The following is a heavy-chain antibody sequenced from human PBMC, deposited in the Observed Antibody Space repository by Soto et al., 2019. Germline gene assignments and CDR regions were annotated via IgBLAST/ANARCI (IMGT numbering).Heavy chain of an antibody. V-gene: IGHV3-23*01. CDR1: GFTFSSYA. D-gene: IGHD3-3*01. Sequence: GGSLRLSCAASGFTFSSYAMSWVRQAPGKGLEWVSAISGSGGSTYYADSVKGRFTISRDNSKNTLYLQMNSLRAEDTAVYYCAKESRATIFGVVYPLDYWGQGTLVTVSS. CDR2: ISGSGGST. J-gene: IGHJ4*02. CDR3: AKESRATIFGVVYPLDY.